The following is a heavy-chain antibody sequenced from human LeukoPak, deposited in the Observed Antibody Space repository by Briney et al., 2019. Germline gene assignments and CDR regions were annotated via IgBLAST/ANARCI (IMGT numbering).Heavy chain of an antibody. D-gene: IGHD3-22*01. V-gene: IGHV4-59*08. CDR2: IYYSGST. CDR3: ARQPSLPRMAYDSSGYYFDY. CDR1: RGSISSYY. J-gene: IGHJ4*02. Sequence: SETLSLTCTVSRGSISSYYWSWIRQPPGKGLEWIGYIYYSGSTNYNPSLKSRVTISVDTSKNQFSLKLSSVAAADTAVYYCARQPSLPRMAYDSSGYYFDYWGQGTLVTVSS.